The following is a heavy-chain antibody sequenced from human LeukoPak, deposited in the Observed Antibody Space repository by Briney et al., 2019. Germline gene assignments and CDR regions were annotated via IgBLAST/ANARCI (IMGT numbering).Heavy chain of an antibody. CDR2: ISSSSSYI. J-gene: IGHJ5*02. CDR1: GFTFSSYS. CDR3: ARPRNSSSWYRGWLDP. Sequence: GGSLRLSCAASGFTFSSYSMNWVRQAPGKGLEWVSSISSSSSYIYYADSVKGRFTISRDNAKNSLYLQMNSLRAEDTAVYYCARPRNSSSWYRGWLDPWGQGTLVTVSS. D-gene: IGHD6-13*01. V-gene: IGHV3-21*01.